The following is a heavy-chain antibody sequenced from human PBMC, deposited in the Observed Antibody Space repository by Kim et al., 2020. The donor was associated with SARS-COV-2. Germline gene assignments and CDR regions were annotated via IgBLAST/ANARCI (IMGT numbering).Heavy chain of an antibody. CDR2: IYNDGTRT. J-gene: IGHJ6*02. D-gene: IGHD2-21*01. V-gene: IGHV3-74*01. CDR1: GFTFSNYW. CDR3: GVVMASIFSYGMDV. Sequence: GGSLRLSCVASGFTFSNYWMHWVRQAPGKGLEWVSRIYNDGTRTTYADSVKGRFTISRDNAKNTLFLQMNSLRAEDTAVYYCGVVMASIFSYGMDVWGQG.